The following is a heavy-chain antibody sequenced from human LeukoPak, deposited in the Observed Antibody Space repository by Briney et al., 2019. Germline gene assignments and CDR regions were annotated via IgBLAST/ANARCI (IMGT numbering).Heavy chain of an antibody. V-gene: IGHV4-4*07. J-gene: IGHJ6*03. Sequence: SETLSLTCTVSGGSISSYYWSWIRQPAGKGLEWIGRIYTSGSTNYNPSLKSRVTMSVDTSKNQFSLKLSSVTAADTAVYYCAGDLRPGYQLLPRDYYYYMDVWGKGTTVTVSS. D-gene: IGHD2-2*01. CDR1: GGSISSYY. CDR3: AGDLRPGYQLLPRDYYYYMDV. CDR2: IYTSGST.